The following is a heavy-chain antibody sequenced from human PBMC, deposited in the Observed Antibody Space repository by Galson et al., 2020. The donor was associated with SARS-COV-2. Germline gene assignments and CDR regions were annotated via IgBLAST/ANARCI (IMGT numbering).Heavy chain of an antibody. Sequence: GESLKISCAASGFTFRSFEMNWVRQAPGKGLEWVSYISNSGTTMYYADSVKGRFTISRDNARNSLYLHVNSLRAEDTAVYYCARDLAGNWNDRWGQGTLVTVSS. V-gene: IGHV3-48*03. J-gene: IGHJ4*02. CDR3: ARDLAGNWNDR. D-gene: IGHD1-1*01. CDR1: GFTFRSFE. CDR2: ISNSGTTM.